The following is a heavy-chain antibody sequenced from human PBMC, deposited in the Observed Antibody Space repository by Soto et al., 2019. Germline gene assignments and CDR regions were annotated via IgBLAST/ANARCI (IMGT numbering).Heavy chain of an antibody. CDR2: INPSGGGT. J-gene: IGHJ4*02. D-gene: IGHD2-8*02. CDR3: ARDAGTGGTYSRY. CDR1: GYTFTSYY. V-gene: IGHV1-46*01. Sequence: QVQLVQSGAEVKKPGASVKLSCQASGYTFTSYYMHWVRQAPGQGLEWMGMINPSGGGTEFAQKFQGRITMTSDASTGTLYLVVNSLRSDDTALYYCARDAGTGGTYSRYWGQGTHVTVS.